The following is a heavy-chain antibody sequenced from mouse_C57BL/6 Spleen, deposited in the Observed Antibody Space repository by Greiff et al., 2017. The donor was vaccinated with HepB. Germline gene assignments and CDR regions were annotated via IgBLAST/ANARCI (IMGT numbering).Heavy chain of an antibody. V-gene: IGHV5-6*01. J-gene: IGHJ2*01. CDR3: ARDFDY. CDR2: ISSGGSYT. CDR1: GFTFSSYG. Sequence: EVKLQESGGDLVKPGGSLKLSCAASGFTFSSYGMSWVRQTQDKRLEWVATISSGGSYTYYPDSVKGRFTISRDNAKNTLYLQMSSLKSEDTAMYYCARDFDYWGQGTTLTVSS.